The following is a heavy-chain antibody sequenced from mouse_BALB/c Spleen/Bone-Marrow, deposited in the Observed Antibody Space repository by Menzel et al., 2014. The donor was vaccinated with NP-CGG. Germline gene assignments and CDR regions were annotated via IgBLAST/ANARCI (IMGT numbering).Heavy chain of an antibody. Sequence: QLQQSGAELVKPGALVKLSCTASGFNIKDTYMHWVKQRPEQGLEWIGRIDPANGNTKYDPKFQGKATITADTSSNTAYLQLSSLTSEDTAVYYCASYYYGHYFDYWGQGTTLTVSS. CDR3: ASYYYGHYFDY. J-gene: IGHJ2*01. CDR2: IDPANGNT. V-gene: IGHV14-3*02. CDR1: GFNIKDTY. D-gene: IGHD1-1*01.